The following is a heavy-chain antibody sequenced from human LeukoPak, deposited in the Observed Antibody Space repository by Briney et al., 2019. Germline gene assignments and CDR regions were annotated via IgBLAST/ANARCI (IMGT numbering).Heavy chain of an antibody. CDR1: GYTFTSYG. V-gene: IGHV1-18*01. CDR3: ARGPSGWYGEYSFDY. CDR2: ISAYNGNT. D-gene: IGHD6-19*01. J-gene: IGHJ4*02. Sequence: ASVKVSCKASGYTFTSYGISWVRQAPGQGLEWMGWISAYNGNTNYAQKLQGRVTMTTDTSTSTAYMELRSLGSDDTAVYYCARGPSGWYGEYSFDYWGQGTLVTVSS.